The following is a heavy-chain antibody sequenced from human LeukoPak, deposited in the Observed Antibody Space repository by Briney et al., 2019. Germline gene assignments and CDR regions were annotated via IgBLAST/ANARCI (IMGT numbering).Heavy chain of an antibody. CDR2: ISGSGGST. CDR3: AKERGITMIVVVITADAFDI. J-gene: IGHJ3*02. D-gene: IGHD3-22*01. V-gene: IGHV3-23*01. CDR1: GFTFSSYA. Sequence: GGSLRLSCAASGFTFSSYAMSWVRQAPGKGLEWVSAISGSGGSTYYADSVEGGFTPSRDTSKNTQYLQKNSLRAEGTAVYYCAKERGITMIVVVITADAFDIWGQGTMVTVSS.